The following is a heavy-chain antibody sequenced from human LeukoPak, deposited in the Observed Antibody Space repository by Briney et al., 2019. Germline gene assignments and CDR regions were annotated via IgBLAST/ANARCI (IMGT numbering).Heavy chain of an antibody. CDR2: ISSNGGST. J-gene: IGHJ4*02. Sequence: GGSLRLSCAASGFTFSNYAMHWVRQAPGKGLEYVSAISSNGGSTYYANSVKGRFTISRDNSKNTLYLQMNSLRAEDTAVYYCAKEVYYDTSGYYSNDFWGQGTLVSVSS. D-gene: IGHD3-22*01. CDR3: AKEVYYDTSGYYSNDF. V-gene: IGHV3-64*01. CDR1: GFTFSNYA.